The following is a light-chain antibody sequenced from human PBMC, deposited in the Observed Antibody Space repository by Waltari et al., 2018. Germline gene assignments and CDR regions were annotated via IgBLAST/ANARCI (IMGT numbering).Light chain of an antibody. Sequence: DIQMTQSPSSVSASVGDTVTITCRASQGISSFIAWYQQRPGKAPNLLIYAVSSLQSGVPSRFTGGGSGTDFTLTISSLQPEDFATYYCQQANSFPLFGGGTKVEIK. V-gene: IGKV1-12*01. J-gene: IGKJ4*01. CDR2: AVS. CDR3: QQANSFPL. CDR1: QGISSF.